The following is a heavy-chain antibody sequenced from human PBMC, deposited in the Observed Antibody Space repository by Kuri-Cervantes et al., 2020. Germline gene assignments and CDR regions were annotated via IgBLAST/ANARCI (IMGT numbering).Heavy chain of an antibody. CDR1: GGSFSGYY. D-gene: IGHD2-2*02. V-gene: IGHV4-34*01. Sequence: ESLKISCAVYGGSFSGYYWSWIRQPPGKGLEWIGEINHSGSTNYNPSLKSRVTISVDTSKNQFSLKLSSVTAADTAVYYCARSLIPAAIFDAFDIWGQGTMVTVSS. J-gene: IGHJ3*02. CDR2: INHSGST. CDR3: ARSLIPAAIFDAFDI.